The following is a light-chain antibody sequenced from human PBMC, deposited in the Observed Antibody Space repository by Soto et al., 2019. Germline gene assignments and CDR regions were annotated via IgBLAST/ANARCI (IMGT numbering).Light chain of an antibody. Sequence: QAVVTQPPSVSGAPGQRVTISCTGSTSNIGAGYEVHWYQQVPGTAPKLLIYDDDKRPSGVPDRFSGSRSGTSASLGITGLQTDDEADYYCQSYDRGLSLVVFGGGTKLTVL. CDR2: DDD. CDR1: TSNIGAGYE. V-gene: IGLV1-40*01. CDR3: QSYDRGLSLVV. J-gene: IGLJ2*01.